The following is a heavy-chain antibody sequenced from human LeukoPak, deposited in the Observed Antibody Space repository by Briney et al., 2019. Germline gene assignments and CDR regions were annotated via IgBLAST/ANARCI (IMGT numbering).Heavy chain of an antibody. CDR1: GFTFSDYW. CDR3: ARDKRRDFSSLTGYFDAYDH. Sequence: GGSLRLSCATSGFTFSDYWMTWVRQAPGKGLEWVANLKEDGSETYYVASVMGRFVISRDNAKNSLYLQMDSLKVEDTALYYCARDKRRDFSSLTGYFDAYDHWGQGVLVTVPS. V-gene: IGHV3-7*01. CDR2: LKEDGSET. D-gene: IGHD3-9*01. J-gene: IGHJ4*02.